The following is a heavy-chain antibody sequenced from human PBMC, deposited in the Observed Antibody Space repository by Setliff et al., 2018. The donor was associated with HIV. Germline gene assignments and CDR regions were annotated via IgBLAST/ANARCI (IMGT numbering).Heavy chain of an antibody. Sequence: GGSLRLSCEASGFTLSHYTMNWVRQAPGKGLKWVSAITSDSGEIYYADSVKVRFTISRDNAKNSLYLQMNSLRAEDTAVYYCARSRAAGFDYWGQGTLVTVSS. CDR2: ITSDSGEI. D-gene: IGHD6-13*01. J-gene: IGHJ4*02. CDR3: ARSRAAGFDY. V-gene: IGHV3-21*01. CDR1: GFTLSHYT.